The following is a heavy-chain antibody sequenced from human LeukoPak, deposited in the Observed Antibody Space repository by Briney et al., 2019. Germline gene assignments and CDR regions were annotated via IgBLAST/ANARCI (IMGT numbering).Heavy chain of an antibody. CDR1: GYTFTSYD. V-gene: IGHV1-69*06. CDR2: IIPIFGTV. Sequence: ASVKVSCKASGYTFTSYDINWVRQAPGQGLEWMGGIIPIFGTVNYAQKFQGRVTITADKSTSTAYMELSSLRSEDTAVYYCARDHYDILTGYYAPPSNWFDPWGQGTLVTVSS. D-gene: IGHD3-9*01. CDR3: ARDHYDILTGYYAPPSNWFDP. J-gene: IGHJ5*02.